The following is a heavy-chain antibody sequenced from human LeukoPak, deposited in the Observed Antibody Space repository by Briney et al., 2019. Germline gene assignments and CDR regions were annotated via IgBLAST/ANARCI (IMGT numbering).Heavy chain of an antibody. Sequence: PGGSLRPSCAASGFTFSSYSMNWVRQAPGKGLEWVSYISSSSSTIYYADSVKGRFTISRDNAKNSLYLQMNSLRAEDTAVYYCAREEYYDFWSGYSLDGYYYYGMDVWGQGTTVTVSS. V-gene: IGHV3-48*01. CDR2: ISSSSSTI. D-gene: IGHD3-3*01. CDR3: AREEYYDFWSGYSLDGYYYYGMDV. J-gene: IGHJ6*02. CDR1: GFTFSSYS.